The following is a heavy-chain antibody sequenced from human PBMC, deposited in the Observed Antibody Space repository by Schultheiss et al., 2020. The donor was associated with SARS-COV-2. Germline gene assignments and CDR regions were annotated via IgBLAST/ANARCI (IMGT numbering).Heavy chain of an antibody. D-gene: IGHD5-12*01. J-gene: IGHJ4*02. CDR1: GFTFSSYA. Sequence: GESLKISCAASGFTFSSYAMHWVRQAPGKGLEWVAVISYDGSNKYYADSVRGRFTISRENSKNTLYLQMNSLRAEDTAVYYCVRELKWPGLVSIDYWGQGTLVTVSS. CDR2: ISYDGSNK. V-gene: IGHV3-30*07. CDR3: VRELKWPGLVSIDY.